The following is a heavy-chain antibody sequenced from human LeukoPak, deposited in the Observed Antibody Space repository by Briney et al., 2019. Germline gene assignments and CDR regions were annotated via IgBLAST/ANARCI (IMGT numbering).Heavy chain of an antibody. V-gene: IGHV1-69*13. CDR1: GGTFSSYA. J-gene: IGHJ6*04. D-gene: IGHD3-9*01. CDR3: ARDTYYDILTGYETYYYGMDV. CDR2: IIPIFGTA. Sequence: GASVKVSCKASGGTFSSYAISWVRQAPGQGLEWMGGIIPIFGTANCAQKFQGRVTITADESTSTAYMELSSLRSEDTAVYYCARDTYYDILTGYETYYYGMDVWGKGTTVTVSS.